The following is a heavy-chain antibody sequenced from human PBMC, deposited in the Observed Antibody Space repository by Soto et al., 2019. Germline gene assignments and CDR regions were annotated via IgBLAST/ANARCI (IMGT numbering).Heavy chain of an antibody. CDR3: AKESSYGSGSYLITRYFDY. V-gene: IGHV3-23*01. J-gene: IGHJ4*02. CDR1: GFTFSSYA. CDR2: ISGSGGST. Sequence: GGSLRLSCAASGFTFSSYAMSWVRQAPVKGLEWVSAISGSGGSTYYPDSVKGRFTISRDNSKNTLYLQMNSLTAEDTAVYYCAKESSYGSGSYLITRYFDYWGQGTLVTVSS. D-gene: IGHD3-10*01.